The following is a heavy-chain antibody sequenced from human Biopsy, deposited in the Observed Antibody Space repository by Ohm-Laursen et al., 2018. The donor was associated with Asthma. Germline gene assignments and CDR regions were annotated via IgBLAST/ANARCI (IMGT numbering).Heavy chain of an antibody. D-gene: IGHD2-2*01. CDR2: IIPIFGPT. CDR1: GDTFSSNS. Sequence: SVKVSCKSSGDTFSSNSINWVRQAPGQGLEWMGRIIPIFGPTNYAQKFQGRVTISADDSTSTAYMELSSLSSEDTALYYCARGPEYVRSSGALDYWGQGTLVTVSS. V-gene: IGHV1-69*13. J-gene: IGHJ4*02. CDR3: ARGPEYVRSSGALDY.